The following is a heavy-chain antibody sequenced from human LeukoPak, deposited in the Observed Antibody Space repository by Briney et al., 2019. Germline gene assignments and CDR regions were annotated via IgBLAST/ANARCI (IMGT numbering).Heavy chain of an antibody. V-gene: IGHV3-48*01. CDR3: AREDYGGNRRGYYYYYYMDV. J-gene: IGHJ6*03. CDR1: GFTFSSYS. Sequence: GGSLRLSCAASGFTFSSYSMNWVRQAPGKGLEWVSYISSSSSTIYYADSVKGRFTISRDNAKNSLYLQMNSLRAEDTAVYYCAREDYGGNRRGYYYYYYMDVRGKGTTVTVSS. CDR2: ISSSSSTI. D-gene: IGHD4-23*01.